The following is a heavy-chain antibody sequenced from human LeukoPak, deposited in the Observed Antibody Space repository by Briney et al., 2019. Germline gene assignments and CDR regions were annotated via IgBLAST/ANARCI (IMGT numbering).Heavy chain of an antibody. Sequence: SETLSLTCTVSGGSTSSGRYYWSWIRQPAGKGLEWIGRIYTSGNTNYNPSHKSRVTISVDTSKNQFSLKLSSVTAADTAVYYCARETLAGRPSLSEYYFDYWGQGTLVTVSS. D-gene: IGHD6-6*01. CDR1: GGSTSSGRYY. V-gene: IGHV4-61*02. J-gene: IGHJ4*02. CDR2: IYTSGNT. CDR3: ARETLAGRPSLSEYYFDY.